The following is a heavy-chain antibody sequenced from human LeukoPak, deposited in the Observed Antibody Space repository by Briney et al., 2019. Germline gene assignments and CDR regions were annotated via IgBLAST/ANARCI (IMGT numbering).Heavy chain of an antibody. CDR2: IRSDGSNK. CDR1: GFNFSDYA. Sequence: GGSLRLSCAASGFNFSDYAMHWVRQAPGKGLKWVTFIRSDGSNKYYADSVKGRFTISRDNSKNTLYLQMNSLRAEDTAVYYCARIIGISGTYPTDYWGQGTLVTVSS. V-gene: IGHV3-30*02. J-gene: IGHJ4*02. CDR3: ARIIGISGTYPTDY. D-gene: IGHD1-26*01.